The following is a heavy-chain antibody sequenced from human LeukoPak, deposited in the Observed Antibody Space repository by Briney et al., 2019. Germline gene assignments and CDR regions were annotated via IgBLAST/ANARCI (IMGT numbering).Heavy chain of an antibody. D-gene: IGHD5-18*01. V-gene: IGHV1-46*01. Sequence: ASVKVSCKASGYTFTSYYMHWVRQAPGQGLEWMGIINPSGGSTSYAQKFQGRVTMTRDTSTSTVYMELSSLRSEDTAVYYCARDGASPKAGYSYGYGDYWGQGTLVTVSS. CDR3: ARDGASPKAGYSYGYGDY. CDR1: GYTFTSYY. CDR2: INPSGGST. J-gene: IGHJ4*02.